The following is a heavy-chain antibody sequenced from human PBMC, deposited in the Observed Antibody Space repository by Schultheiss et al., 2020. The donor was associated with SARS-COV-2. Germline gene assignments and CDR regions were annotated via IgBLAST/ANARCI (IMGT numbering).Heavy chain of an antibody. D-gene: IGHD3-3*01. CDR1: GFTFSRYW. J-gene: IGHJ4*02. V-gene: IGHV3-48*04. CDR2: ISVSTGTI. CDR3: ARGMGGFGFDY. Sequence: GGSLRLSCAASGFTFSRYWMSWVRQAPGKGLEWVSYISVSTGTIHYADSVKGRFTISRDNAKNTLYLQMNSLRADDTAVYYCARGMGGFGFDYWGQGTLVTVSS.